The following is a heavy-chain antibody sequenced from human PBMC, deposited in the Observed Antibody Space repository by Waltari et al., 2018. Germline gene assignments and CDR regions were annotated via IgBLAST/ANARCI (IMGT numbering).Heavy chain of an antibody. CDR3: ARDFYDSSGYYEEEYFQH. Sequence: EVQLLESGGGLVQPGGSLRLSCAASGFTFSSYAMSWVRQAPGKGLEWVSAISGRGGSTYYADSVKGRFTISRDNSKNTLYLQMNSLRAEDTAVYYCARDFYDSSGYYEEEYFQHWGQGTLVTVSS. CDR1: GFTFSSYA. D-gene: IGHD3-22*01. J-gene: IGHJ1*01. V-gene: IGHV3-23*01. CDR2: ISGRGGST.